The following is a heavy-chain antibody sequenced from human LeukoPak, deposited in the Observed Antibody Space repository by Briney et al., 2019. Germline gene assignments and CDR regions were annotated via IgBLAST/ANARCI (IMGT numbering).Heavy chain of an antibody. CDR3: ARVHYYYGSGSYDNWFDP. J-gene: IGHJ5*02. CDR2: IIPILGIA. CDR1: GGTFSSYA. Sequence: SVKVSCKASGGTFSSYAISWVRQAPGQWLEWMGRIIPILGIANYAQKFQGRVTITADKSTSTAYMELSSLRSEDTAVYYCARVHYYYGSGSYDNWFDPWGQGTLVTVSS. V-gene: IGHV1-69*04. D-gene: IGHD3-10*01.